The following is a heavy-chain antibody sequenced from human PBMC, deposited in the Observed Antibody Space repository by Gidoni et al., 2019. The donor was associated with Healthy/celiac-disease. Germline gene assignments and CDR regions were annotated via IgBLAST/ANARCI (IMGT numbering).Heavy chain of an antibody. D-gene: IGHD3-3*01. CDR2: INHSRST. Sequence: QVQLQQWGAGLLKPSETLSLTCAVYGGSFSGYYWGWIRQPPGKGLEWIVEINHSRSTNYNPSLKSRVTISVDTSKNQFSLKLISVTAADTAVYYCARGGSKITIFGVVRTYYFDYWGQGTLVTVSS. CDR1: GGSFSGYY. CDR3: ARGGSKITIFGVVRTYYFDY. J-gene: IGHJ4*02. V-gene: IGHV4-34*01.